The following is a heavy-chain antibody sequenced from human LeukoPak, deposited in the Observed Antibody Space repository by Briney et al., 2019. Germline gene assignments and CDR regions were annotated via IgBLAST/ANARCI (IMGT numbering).Heavy chain of an antibody. J-gene: IGHJ4*02. V-gene: IGHV3-21*04. CDR1: GFTFSSYS. CDR3: AKYGGPGNFQFFDY. Sequence: PGGSLRLSCAASGFTFSSYSMNWVRQAPGKGLEWVSSISSSSSYIYYADSVKGRFTISRDNSKNTLYLQMNSLRAEDTAVYYCAKYGGPGNFQFFDYWGQGTLVTVSS. D-gene: IGHD3-10*01. CDR2: ISSSSSYI.